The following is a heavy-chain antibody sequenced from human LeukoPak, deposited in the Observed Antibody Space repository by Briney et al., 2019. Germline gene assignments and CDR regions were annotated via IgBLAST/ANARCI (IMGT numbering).Heavy chain of an antibody. CDR1: GGSISSYY. Sequence: SETLSLTCTVSGGSISSYYWSWIRQPPGQGLEWIGYIYYSGSTNYNPSLKSRVTISVDTSKNQFSLKLSSVTAADTAVYYCARVEDSSSSNWFDPWGQGTLVTVSS. J-gene: IGHJ5*02. CDR2: IYYSGST. V-gene: IGHV4-59*12. D-gene: IGHD6-13*01. CDR3: ARVEDSSSSNWFDP.